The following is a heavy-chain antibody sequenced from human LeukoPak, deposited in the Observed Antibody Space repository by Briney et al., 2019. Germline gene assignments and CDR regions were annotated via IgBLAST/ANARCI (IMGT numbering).Heavy chain of an antibody. V-gene: IGHV1-2*02. CDR1: GYTFTGYY. CDR3: ARAAIYGADAFDI. J-gene: IGHJ3*02. D-gene: IGHD3-10*02. CDR2: INPNSGGT. Sequence: ASVKVSCKASGYTFTGYYMHWVRQAPGQGLAWMGWINPNSGGTNYAQKFQGRVTMTRDTSISTAYMELSRLRSDDTAVYYCARAAIYGADAFDIWGQGTMVTVSS.